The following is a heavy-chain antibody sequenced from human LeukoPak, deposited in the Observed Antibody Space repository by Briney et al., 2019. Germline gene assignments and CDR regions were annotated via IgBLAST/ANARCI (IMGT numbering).Heavy chain of an antibody. Sequence: PSETLSLTCAVYGGSFSGYYWSWIRQPPGKGLEWIGEINHSGSTNYNPSLKSRVTISVDTSKNQFSLKLSSVTAADTAVYYCAGGARLLPPFDYWGQGTLVTVSS. CDR1: GGSFSGYY. J-gene: IGHJ4*02. V-gene: IGHV4-34*01. CDR2: INHSGST. D-gene: IGHD3-22*01. CDR3: AGGARLLPPFDY.